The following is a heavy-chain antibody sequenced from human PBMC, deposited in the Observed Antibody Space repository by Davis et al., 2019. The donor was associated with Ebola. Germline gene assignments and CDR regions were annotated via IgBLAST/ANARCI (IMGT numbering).Heavy chain of an antibody. CDR2: ISYDGSYQ. V-gene: IGHV3-30*18. CDR3: AKAKWEVEYHYSGMDV. J-gene: IGHJ6*04. Sequence: PGGSLRLSCAASGFTFSTYGMHWVRQAPGKGLEWVAVISYDGSYQNTGDSVRGRFTISRDNSKNTLYLQMNSLRTEDTAVYLCAKAKWEVEYHYSGMDVWGKGTTVTVPS. CDR1: GFTFSTYG. D-gene: IGHD1-26*01.